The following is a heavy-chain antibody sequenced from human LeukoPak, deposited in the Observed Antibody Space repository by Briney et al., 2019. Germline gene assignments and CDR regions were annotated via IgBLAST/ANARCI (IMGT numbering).Heavy chain of an antibody. D-gene: IGHD2-2*01. V-gene: IGHV3-30*02. J-gene: IGHJ6*03. CDR3: AKDLYQLPYYYYYMDV. Sequence: GGSLRLSCAGSGFTCSSYGRQWVRQAPVKGLGWGAVRRHDGSNKYYADSVKGRFPISRDNSKNPLYLQMNSLRAEDTAVYYCAKDLYQLPYYYYYMDVWGKGTTVTVSS. CDR1: GFTCSSYG. CDR2: RRHDGSNK.